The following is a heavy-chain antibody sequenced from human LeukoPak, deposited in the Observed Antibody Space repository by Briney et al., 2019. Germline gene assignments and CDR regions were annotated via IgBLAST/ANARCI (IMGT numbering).Heavy chain of an antibody. Sequence: GGSLRLSCAASGFTFSSYSMNWVRQAPGKGLEWVSSITSSSSYIYYADSVKGRFTISRDNSKNTLYLQMNSLRAEDTAVYYCAKKYYDSGGYLDYWGQGTLVTVSS. CDR2: ITSSSSYI. J-gene: IGHJ4*02. CDR1: GFTFSSYS. V-gene: IGHV3-21*04. D-gene: IGHD3-22*01. CDR3: AKKYYDSGGYLDY.